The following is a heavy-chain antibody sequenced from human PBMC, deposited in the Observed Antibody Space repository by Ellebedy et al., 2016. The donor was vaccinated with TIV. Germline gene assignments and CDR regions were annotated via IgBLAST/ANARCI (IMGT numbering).Heavy chain of an antibody. Sequence: KVSXXGSGYSFTSYWIGWVRQMPGKGLEWMGIIYPGDSDTRYSPSFQGQVTISADKSISTAYLQWSSLKASDTAMYYCARPRAAAGTYGMDVWGQGTTVTVSS. D-gene: IGHD6-13*01. CDR3: ARPRAAAGTYGMDV. CDR2: IYPGDSDT. CDR1: GYSFTSYW. V-gene: IGHV5-51*01. J-gene: IGHJ6*02.